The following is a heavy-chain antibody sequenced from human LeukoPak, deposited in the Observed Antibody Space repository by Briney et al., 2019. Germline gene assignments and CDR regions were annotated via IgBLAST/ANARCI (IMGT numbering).Heavy chain of an antibody. V-gene: IGHV3-30*18. CDR1: GFTFSSYG. CDR3: AKDADTATIIYWYFDL. J-gene: IGHJ2*01. Sequence: GGSLRLSCAASGFTFSSYGIHWVRQAPGKGLEWVAVISDDGSNEYYADSVKGRFTISRDNSKNTLFLQMNSLRPEDTAVYYCAKDADTATIIYWYFDLWGRGTLVTVSS. CDR2: ISDDGSNE. D-gene: IGHD5-18*01.